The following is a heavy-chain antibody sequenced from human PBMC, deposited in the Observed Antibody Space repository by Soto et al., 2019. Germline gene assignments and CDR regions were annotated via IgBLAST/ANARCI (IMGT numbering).Heavy chain of an antibody. CDR2: INPNSGIT. CDR1: GYTFTSYA. D-gene: IGHD6-13*01. V-gene: IGHV1-46*03. CDR3: ARARGAAAGINWFGP. Sequence: ASVKVSCKASGYTFTSYAMHWVRQAPGQGLEWMGIINPNSGITNYAQNFQGRVTMTRDTSTSTVYMELSSLKSEDTAVYYCARARGAAAGINWFGPWGQGTLVTVSS. J-gene: IGHJ5*02.